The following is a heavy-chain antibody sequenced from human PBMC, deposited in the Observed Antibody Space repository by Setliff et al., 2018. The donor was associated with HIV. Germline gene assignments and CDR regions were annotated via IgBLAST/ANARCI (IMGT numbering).Heavy chain of an antibody. V-gene: IGHV4-59*01. D-gene: IGHD2-2*01. CDR1: GGSISGYY. CDR2: IFYTGNT. Sequence: TSETLSLTCTVSGGSISGYYWSWIRRPPGKGLEWIGTIFYTGNTNYNPSLKSRVTLSGGMSENQLFLRLTSVTAADTAVYYCVRGFCSSTTCYEDYYYMDVWGKGSTVTVSS. J-gene: IGHJ6*03. CDR3: VRGFCSSTTCYEDYYYMDV.